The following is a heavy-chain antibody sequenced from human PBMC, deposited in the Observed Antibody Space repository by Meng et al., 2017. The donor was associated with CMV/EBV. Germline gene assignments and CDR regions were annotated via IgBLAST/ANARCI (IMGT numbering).Heavy chain of an antibody. V-gene: IGHV3-11*01. CDR1: FTFSGFY. Sequence: FTFSGFYMTWIRQAPGKGLDWVAYISFGGKNINYADSVKGRFTVSRNNAENSLSLQMSSLRVEDSAVYYCARGAGYLVGPSKAWLDPWGQGTLVTVSS. J-gene: IGHJ5*02. D-gene: IGHD3-9*01. CDR3: ARGAGYLVGPSKAWLDP. CDR2: ISFGGKNI.